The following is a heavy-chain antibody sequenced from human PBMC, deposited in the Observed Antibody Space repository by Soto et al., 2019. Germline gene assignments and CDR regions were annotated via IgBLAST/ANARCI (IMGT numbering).Heavy chain of an antibody. CDR1: GFTMGDHD. J-gene: IGHJ6*02. CDR2: ISTSGKTI. V-gene: IGHV3-11*01. CDR3: ATVSGLWRGIAFKAQVV. D-gene: IGHD2-21*01. Sequence: QRQLVESGGGLVKPGGSLSLSCSASGFTMGDHDMNWIRQTPGKALEWVSYISTSGKTIKYADSVKGRFTISRDNANNSLFLQMNTLRAEDTARYYCATVSGLWRGIAFKAQVVWGQGTTVIVSS.